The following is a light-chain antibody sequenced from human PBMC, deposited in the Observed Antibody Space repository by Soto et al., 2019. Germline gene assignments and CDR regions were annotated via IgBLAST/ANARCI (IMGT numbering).Light chain of an antibody. Sequence: EIVLTQSPGTLSLSPGEIATLSCRASQSVSGRYLAWYQQKPGQAPRLLIYDASSRAAGIPDRFSGSGSGTDFTLTISRLEPEDLAVYYCQQYGSSPKTFGQGTKVDIK. V-gene: IGKV3-20*01. CDR2: DAS. J-gene: IGKJ1*01. CDR3: QQYGSSPKT. CDR1: QSVSGRY.